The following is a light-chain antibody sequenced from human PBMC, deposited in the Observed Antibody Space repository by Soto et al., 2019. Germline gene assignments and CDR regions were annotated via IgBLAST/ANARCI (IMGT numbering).Light chain of an antibody. Sequence: QSVLTQPPSASGTPGQRVTISCSGSSSNIGSNSVNWHQQLPGTAPKLLMYSSNQRPSGVPDRFSGSKSGTSAYLAISGLQSEDEADYYCAAWDDSLNGVVFGGGTKLTVL. V-gene: IGLV1-44*01. J-gene: IGLJ2*01. CDR1: SSNIGSNS. CDR2: SSN. CDR3: AAWDDSLNGVV.